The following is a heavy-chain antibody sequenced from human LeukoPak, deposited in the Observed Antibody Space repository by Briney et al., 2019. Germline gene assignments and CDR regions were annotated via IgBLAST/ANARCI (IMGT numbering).Heavy chain of an antibody. V-gene: IGHV3-23*01. J-gene: IGHJ5*02. CDR1: GFTFSSYA. CDR3: AKDTAPIVVVTALFDP. CDR2: ISGSGDNT. D-gene: IGHD2-21*02. Sequence: GGSLRLSCAASGFTFSSYAMNWVRQAPGKGLEWISSISGSGDNTYYADSVKGRFTISRDNSKNTLYLQMNSLRAEDTAVYYCAKDTAPIVVVTALFDPWGQGTLVTVSS.